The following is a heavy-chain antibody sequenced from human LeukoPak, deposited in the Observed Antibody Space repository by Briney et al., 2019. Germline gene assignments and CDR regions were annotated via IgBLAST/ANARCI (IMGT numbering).Heavy chain of an antibody. CDR2: IYYSGST. J-gene: IGHJ4*02. CDR1: GGSISSYY. D-gene: IGHD6-6*01. CDR3: ARYISSGLDY. Sequence: SETLSLTCTVSGGSISSYYCSWIRQPPGKGLEWIGYIYYSGSTNYNPSLKSRVTISLDTSKNQFSLRLSYVNAADTAVYYCARYISSGLDYWGQGTLVTVSS. V-gene: IGHV4-59*08.